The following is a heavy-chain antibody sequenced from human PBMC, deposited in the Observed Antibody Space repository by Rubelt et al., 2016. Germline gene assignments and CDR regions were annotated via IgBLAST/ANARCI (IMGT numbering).Heavy chain of an antibody. CDR2: VYHTGTT. CDR1: GGSISSSSYY. Sequence: QLQLQESGPGLVKPSETLSLTCTVSGGSISSSSYYWGWIRQPPGKGLEWIGSVYHTGTTYSNPSLKSLVTILVDTSKNQFSLELTSVTAADTAVYYCARPQELDAFDTWGQGTMVTVSS. D-gene: IGHD3-10*01. CDR3: ARPQELDAFDT. J-gene: IGHJ3*02. V-gene: IGHV4-39*01.